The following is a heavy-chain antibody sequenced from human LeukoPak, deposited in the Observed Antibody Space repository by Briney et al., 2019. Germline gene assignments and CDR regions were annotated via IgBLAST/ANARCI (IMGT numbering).Heavy chain of an antibody. CDR2: IIPIFGTA. V-gene: IGHV1-69*05. D-gene: IGHD2-15*01. CDR1: GGTFSSYA. CDR3: ARDLGYCSGGSCFDY. J-gene: IGHJ4*02. Sequence: SVKVSCKASGGTFSSYAISWVRQAPGQGLEWMGGIIPIFGTANYAQKFQGRVTITTDESTSTAYMELSSLRSEDTAVYYCARDLGYCSGGSCFDYWGQGTLVTASS.